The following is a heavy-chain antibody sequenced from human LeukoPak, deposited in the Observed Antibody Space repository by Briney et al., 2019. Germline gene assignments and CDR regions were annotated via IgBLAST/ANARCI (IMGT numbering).Heavy chain of an antibody. J-gene: IGHJ4*02. Sequence: GGSLRLSCAASGFTFSSYAMHWVRQAPGKGLEWVAVISYDGSNKYYADSVKGRFTISRDNSKNTLYLQMNSLRAEDTAVYYCARDSSSWNDYWGQGTLVTVSS. D-gene: IGHD6-13*01. V-gene: IGHV3-30*04. CDR3: ARDSSSWNDY. CDR2: ISYDGSNK. CDR1: GFTFSSYA.